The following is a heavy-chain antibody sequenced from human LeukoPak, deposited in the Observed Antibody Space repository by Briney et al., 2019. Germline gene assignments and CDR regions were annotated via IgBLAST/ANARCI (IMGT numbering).Heavy chain of an antibody. CDR1: GGSISSYY. CDR2: IYYSGST. V-gene: IGHV4-59*08. J-gene: IGHJ6*02. Sequence: SETLSLTCTVSGGSISSYYWSWIRQPPGKGLEWIGYIYYSGSTNYNPSLKSRVTISVDTSKNQFSLKLSSVTAADTAVYYGPTRLGVGETGRNLGGQGTTVTVP. D-gene: IGHD2-15*01. CDR3: PTRLGVGETGRNL.